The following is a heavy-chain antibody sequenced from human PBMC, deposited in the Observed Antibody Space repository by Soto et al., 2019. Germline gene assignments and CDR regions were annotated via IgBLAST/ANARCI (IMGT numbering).Heavy chain of an antibody. Sequence: QVQLQESGPGLVKPSGTLSLTCTVSGGSMTSSNWWNWVRQSPGKGLEWIGEAHHSGRTNYNPSLKSRFPISVDKSKNHFSLKLRSVTAADTAVYYCARSEATGLDHWGQGTLVTVSS. D-gene: IGHD1-26*01. V-gene: IGHV4-4*02. J-gene: IGHJ4*02. CDR3: ARSEATGLDH. CDR1: GGSMTSSNW. CDR2: AHHSGRT.